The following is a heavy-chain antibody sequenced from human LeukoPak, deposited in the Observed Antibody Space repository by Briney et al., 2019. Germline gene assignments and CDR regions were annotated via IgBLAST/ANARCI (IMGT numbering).Heavy chain of an antibody. CDR3: ARVSSGYDLFMGYYYYYMDV. CDR2: INSDGSST. J-gene: IGHJ6*03. V-gene: IGHV3-74*01. Sequence: GGSLRLSCAASGFTFSSYWMHWVRQAPGKGLVWVSRINSDGSSTSYADSVKGRFTISRDNAKNTLYLQMNSLRAEDTAVYYCARVSSGYDLFMGYYYYYMDVWGKGTTVTVSS. CDR1: GFTFSSYW. D-gene: IGHD5-12*01.